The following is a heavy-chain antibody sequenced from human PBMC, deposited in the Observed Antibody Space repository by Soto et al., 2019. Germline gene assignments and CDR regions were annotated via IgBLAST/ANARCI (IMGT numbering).Heavy chain of an antibody. CDR3: ARQCYDFWSGYPIGMDV. Sequence: SGGSLRLSCAASGFTFSSYWMHWVRQAPGKGLVWVSRINSDGSSTSYADSVKGRFTISRDNAKNTLYLQMNSLRAEDTAVYYSARQCYDFWSGYPIGMDVWGQRTTVTVSS. J-gene: IGHJ6*02. CDR1: GFTFSSYW. V-gene: IGHV3-74*01. CDR2: INSDGSST. D-gene: IGHD3-3*01.